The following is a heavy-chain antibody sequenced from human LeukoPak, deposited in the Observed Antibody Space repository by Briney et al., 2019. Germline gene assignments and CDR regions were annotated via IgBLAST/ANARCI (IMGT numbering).Heavy chain of an antibody. Sequence: SETLSLTCAVYGGSFSGYYWSWIRQPPGKGLEWIGEINHSGSTNYNPSLKSRVIISVDTSKNQFSLKPSSVTAADTAVYYCASGSSSGYDMGYWGQGTLVTVSS. CDR1: GGSFSGYY. J-gene: IGHJ4*02. CDR2: INHSGST. CDR3: ASGSSSGYDMGY. D-gene: IGHD5-12*01. V-gene: IGHV4-34*01.